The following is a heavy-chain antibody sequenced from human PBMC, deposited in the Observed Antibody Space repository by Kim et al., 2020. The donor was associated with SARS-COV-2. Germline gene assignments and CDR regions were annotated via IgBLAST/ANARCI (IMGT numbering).Heavy chain of an antibody. Sequence: ASVKVSCKASGYTFTSYYMHWVRQAPGQGLEWMGMINPSGGTANYTQKFQGRVTMTRDTSTSTAYMELSSLRSEDTAVYYCARVMGANMYGMYVWCRGGTVTISS. V-gene: IGHV1-46*01. D-gene: IGHD1-26*01. CDR1: GYTFTSYY. CDR2: INPSGGTA. CDR3: ARVMGANMYGMYV. J-gene: IGHJ6*02.